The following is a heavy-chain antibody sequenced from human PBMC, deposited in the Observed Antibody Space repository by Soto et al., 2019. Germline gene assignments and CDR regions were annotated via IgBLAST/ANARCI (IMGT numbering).Heavy chain of an antibody. Sequence: SETLSLTCTVSGGSISGYYWSWIRQPPGKGLEWIGYIYYSGSTNYNPSLKSRVTISVDTSKNQFSLKLSSVTAADTAVYYCARTPLIVVVPYAFDIWGQGTMVTVSS. V-gene: IGHV4-59*01. CDR3: ARTPLIVVVPYAFDI. CDR1: GGSISGYY. J-gene: IGHJ3*02. D-gene: IGHD3-22*01. CDR2: IYYSGST.